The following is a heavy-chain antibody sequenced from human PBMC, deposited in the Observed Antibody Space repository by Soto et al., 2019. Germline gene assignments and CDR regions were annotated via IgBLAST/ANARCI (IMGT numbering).Heavy chain of an antibody. CDR1: GFTFSSYA. CDR2: IWYDGSNK. Sequence: GGSLRLSCAASGFTFSSYAMSWVRQAPGKGLEWVAVIWYDGSNKYYADSVKGRFTISRDNSKNTLYLQMNSLRAEDTAVYYCARASLVPAAISGLGAFDIWGQGTMVTVSS. J-gene: IGHJ3*02. D-gene: IGHD2-2*02. V-gene: IGHV3-33*08. CDR3: ARASLVPAAISGLGAFDI.